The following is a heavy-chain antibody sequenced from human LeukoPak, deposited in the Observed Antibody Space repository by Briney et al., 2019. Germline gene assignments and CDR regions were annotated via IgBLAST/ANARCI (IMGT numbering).Heavy chain of an antibody. Sequence: ASETLSLTCTVSGGSISSGDYYWSWIRQPPGKGLEWIGYIYYSGSTYYNPSLKSRVTISVDKSKNQFSLKLSSVTAADTAVYYCASRFWSGYLFDYWGQGTLVTVSS. CDR3: ASRFWSGYLFDY. CDR2: IYYSGST. D-gene: IGHD3-3*01. J-gene: IGHJ4*02. CDR1: GGSISSGDYY. V-gene: IGHV4-30-4*08.